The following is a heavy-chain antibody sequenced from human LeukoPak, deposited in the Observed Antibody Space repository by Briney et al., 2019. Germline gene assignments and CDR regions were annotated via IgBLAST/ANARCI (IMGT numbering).Heavy chain of an antibody. CDR2: INHSGST. D-gene: IGHD3-10*01. J-gene: IGHJ6*02. CDR1: GGSISSYY. Sequence: PSETLSLTCTVSGGSISSYYWSWIRQPPGKGLEWIGEINHSGSTNYNPSLKSRVTISVDTSKNQFSLKLSSVTAADTAVYYCASSGYGSGSYYHSGDFYGMDVWGQGTTVTVSS. CDR3: ASSGYGSGSYYHSGDFYGMDV. V-gene: IGHV4-34*01.